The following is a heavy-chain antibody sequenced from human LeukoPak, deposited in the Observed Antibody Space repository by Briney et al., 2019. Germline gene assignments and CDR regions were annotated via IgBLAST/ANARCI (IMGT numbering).Heavy chain of an antibody. Sequence: GGSLRLSCAASGFTFSSYSMYWVRQAPGKGLEWVSSISSSNSYIYYADSVKGRFTISRDNAKNSLYLQMNSLRAEDTAVYYCARDRGYYDSSGYVYWGQGTLVTVSS. D-gene: IGHD3-22*01. J-gene: IGHJ4*02. CDR2: ISSSNSYI. CDR3: ARDRGYYDSSGYVY. CDR1: GFTFSSYS. V-gene: IGHV3-21*01.